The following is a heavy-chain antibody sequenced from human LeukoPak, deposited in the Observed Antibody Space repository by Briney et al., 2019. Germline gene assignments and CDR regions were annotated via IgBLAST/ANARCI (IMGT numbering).Heavy chain of an antibody. Sequence: SETLSLTCTVSGGSISSSSYYWGWIRQPPGKGLEWIGSIYYSGSTYYNPSLKSRVTISVDTSKNQFSLKLSSVTAADTAVYYCARGGRGYSGYDYSIGYWGQGTLVTVSS. CDR3: ARGGRGYSGYDYSIGY. D-gene: IGHD5-12*01. CDR1: GGSISSSSYY. V-gene: IGHV4-39*07. J-gene: IGHJ4*02. CDR2: IYYSGST.